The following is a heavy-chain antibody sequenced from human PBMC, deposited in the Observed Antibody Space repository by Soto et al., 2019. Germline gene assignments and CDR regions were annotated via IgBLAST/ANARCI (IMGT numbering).Heavy chain of an antibody. D-gene: IGHD5-12*01. CDR2: INAGHVKT. Sequence: QVQLVQSGAEEKKPGASVKVSCKASGYTFTSYAMHWVRQAPGQRLEWMGWINAGHVKTKYSQKFQGRVTITRDTSAITAYMELSSLRSEDTAVYYCARLSGFDYRGSWFDPWGQGTLVTVSS. V-gene: IGHV1-3*05. CDR1: GYTFTSYA. CDR3: ARLSGFDYRGSWFDP. J-gene: IGHJ5*02.